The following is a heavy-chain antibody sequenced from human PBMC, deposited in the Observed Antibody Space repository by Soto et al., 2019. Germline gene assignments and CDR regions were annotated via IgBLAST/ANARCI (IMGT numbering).Heavy chain of an antibody. Sequence: ASVKVSCKASGGTFSSYAISWVRQAPGQGLEWMGGIIPIFGTANYAQKFQGRVTITADESTSTAYMELSSLRSEDTAVYYCARGSSTKVTTYWFDPWGQGTLVTVSS. CDR3: ARGSSTKVTTYWFDP. J-gene: IGHJ5*02. D-gene: IGHD4-17*01. V-gene: IGHV1-69*13. CDR2: IIPIFGTA. CDR1: GGTFSSYA.